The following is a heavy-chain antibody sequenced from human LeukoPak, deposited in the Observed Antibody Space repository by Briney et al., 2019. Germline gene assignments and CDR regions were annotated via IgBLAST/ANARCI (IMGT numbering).Heavy chain of an antibody. CDR2: IYYNGNT. CDR1: GGSISSYY. D-gene: IGHD2-21*02. CDR3: AREVTADWYFDL. J-gene: IGHJ2*01. V-gene: IGHV4-59*12. Sequence: SETLSLTCTVSGGSISSYYWVWIRQPPGKGLEWIGYIYYNGNTNYNPSLKSRVTISIDTSKTQFSLRLSSVTAADTAVYYCAREVTADWYFDLWGRGSLVIVSS.